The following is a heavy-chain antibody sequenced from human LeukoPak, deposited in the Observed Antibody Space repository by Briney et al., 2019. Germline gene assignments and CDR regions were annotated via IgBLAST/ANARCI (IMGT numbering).Heavy chain of an antibody. CDR3: ARGDSSGYHELDV. J-gene: IGHJ6*02. CDR1: GFTFSSYA. D-gene: IGHD3-22*01. V-gene: IGHV3-30-3*01. CDR2: MSYDGSNK. Sequence: GGSLRLSCAASGFTFSSYAMHWVRQAPGKGLEWVAVMSYDGSNKYYADSVKGRFTVSRDNAKNSLYLQMNSLRDEDTAVYYCARGDSSGYHELDVWGQGTTVTVSS.